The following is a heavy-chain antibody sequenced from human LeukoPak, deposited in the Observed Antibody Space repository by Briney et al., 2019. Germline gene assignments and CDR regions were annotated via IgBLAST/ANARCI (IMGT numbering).Heavy chain of an antibody. D-gene: IGHD2-15*01. CDR1: GYTFAGYY. Sequence: ASVKVSCKASGYTFAGYYMHWVRQAPGQGLEWMGWISPNSGGTNYAQKFQGRVTMTRDTSISTAYMELSRLRSDDTAVYYCARDLMVGAADGDFWGQGTLVAVSS. V-gene: IGHV1-2*02. J-gene: IGHJ4*02. CDR3: ARDLMVGAADGDF. CDR2: ISPNSGGT.